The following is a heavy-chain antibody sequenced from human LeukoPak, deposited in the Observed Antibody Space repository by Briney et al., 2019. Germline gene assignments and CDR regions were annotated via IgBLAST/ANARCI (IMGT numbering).Heavy chain of an antibody. Sequence: SVKVSCKASGGTFSSYAISWVRQAPGQGLEWMGRIIPILGIANYAQKFQGRVTITADKSTSTAYMELSSLRSEDTAVYYCARDDPVDTAMVYLAAVYWGQGTLVTVSS. V-gene: IGHV1-69*04. D-gene: IGHD5-18*01. CDR1: GGTFSSYA. CDR3: ARDDPVDTAMVYLAAVY. CDR2: IIPILGIA. J-gene: IGHJ4*02.